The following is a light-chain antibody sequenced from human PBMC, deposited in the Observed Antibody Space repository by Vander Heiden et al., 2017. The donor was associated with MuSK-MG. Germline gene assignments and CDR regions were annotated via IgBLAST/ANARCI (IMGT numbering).Light chain of an antibody. V-gene: IGLV2-14*03. CDR1: TSDVGGYNY. Sequence: QSALTQPASVSGSPGQSITISFTGPTSDVGGYNYVSRYQQQPVNAPNIMIYDVSSRPSGVSNRFSGSKSGNTAALTISGLQAEDEADYYCSSYTSSNTVVFGGGTKLTVL. J-gene: IGLJ2*01. CDR3: SSYTSSNTVV. CDR2: DVS.